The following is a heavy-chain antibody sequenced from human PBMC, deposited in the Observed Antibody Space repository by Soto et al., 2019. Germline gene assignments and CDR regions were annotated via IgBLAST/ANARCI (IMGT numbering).Heavy chain of an antibody. D-gene: IGHD3-3*01. CDR3: ATQPFASGGYYYYGTDV. J-gene: IGHJ6*02. CDR2: ISGSGGST. V-gene: IGHV3-23*01. CDR1: GFTFSSYA. Sequence: EVQLLESGGGLVQPGGSLRLSCAASGFTFSSYAMSWVRQAPGKGLEWVSAISGSGGSTYYADSVKGRFTISRDNSKNTLYLQMNSLRAEDTAVYYCATQPFASGGYYYYGTDVWGQGTTVTVSS.